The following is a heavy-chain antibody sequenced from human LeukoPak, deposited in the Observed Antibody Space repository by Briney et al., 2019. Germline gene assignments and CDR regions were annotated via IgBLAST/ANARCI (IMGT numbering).Heavy chain of an antibody. CDR2: IYTSGST. CDR1: GGSISSYY. V-gene: IGHV4-4*07. D-gene: IGHD2-21*01. Sequence: SETLSLTCTVSGGSISSYYWSWIRQPAGKGLEWIGRIYTSGSTNYNPSLKSRVTMSVDTSKNQFSLKLSSVTAADTAVYYCARDISTVVVPRGAFDIWGQGTMATVSS. J-gene: IGHJ3*02. CDR3: ARDISTVVVPRGAFDI.